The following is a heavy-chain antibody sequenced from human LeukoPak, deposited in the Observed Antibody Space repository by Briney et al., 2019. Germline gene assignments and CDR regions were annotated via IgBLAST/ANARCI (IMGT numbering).Heavy chain of an antibody. D-gene: IGHD2-2*01. CDR1: GFTFSSYR. J-gene: IGHJ4*02. V-gene: IGHV3-48*01. CDR3: ARVRDAYNYFHY. CDR2: ISGSGDSI. Sequence: GGSLRLSCAASGFTFSSYRMNWVRQAPGKGLEWVSYISGSGDSIYYADSVRGRFTMSRDNAKNSLYLQMNSLRAEDTAVYYCARVRDAYNYFHYWGQGTLVTVSS.